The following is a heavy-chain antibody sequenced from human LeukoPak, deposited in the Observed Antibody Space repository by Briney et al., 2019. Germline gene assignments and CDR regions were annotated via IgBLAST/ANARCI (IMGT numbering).Heavy chain of an antibody. CDR3: AVSTRGYAALSDY. V-gene: IGHV4-30-4*01. CDR1: GGSISSGDYY. Sequence: SETLSLTCTVSGGSISSGDYYWSWIRQPPGKGLEWIGYIYYSGSTYYNPSLKSRVTISVDTSKNQFSLKLSSVTAADTAVYYCAVSTRGYAALSDYWGRGTLVTVSS. J-gene: IGHJ4*02. CDR2: IYYSGST. D-gene: IGHD3-3*01.